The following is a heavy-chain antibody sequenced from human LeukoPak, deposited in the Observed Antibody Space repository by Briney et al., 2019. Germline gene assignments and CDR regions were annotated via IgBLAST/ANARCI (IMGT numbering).Heavy chain of an antibody. V-gene: IGHV1-18*01. Sequence: GASVKVSCKASGYTFTTYGISWVRQAPGQGLEWMGWISAYNGNTNYAQKLQGRVNMTTDTSTSTAYMELRSLRSDDTAVYYCAREISYYYGSGSYYNYPPYFDYWGQGTLVTVSS. CDR3: AREISYYYGSGSYYNYPPYFDY. D-gene: IGHD3-10*01. CDR2: ISAYNGNT. CDR1: GYTFTTYG. J-gene: IGHJ4*02.